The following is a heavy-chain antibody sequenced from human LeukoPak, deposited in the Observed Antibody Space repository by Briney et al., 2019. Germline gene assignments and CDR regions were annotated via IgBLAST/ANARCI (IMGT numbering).Heavy chain of an antibody. CDR2: ISYDGSNT. V-gene: IGHV3-30*04. Sequence: PGGSLRLSCAASGFTFSSFSIHWVRQPPGKGLEWVALISYDGSNTYYADSVEGRFTLSRDNAKNTLYLQMNSLRAEDTAVYYCASPNCSGGSCSEDYFDYWGQGTLVTVSS. J-gene: IGHJ4*02. D-gene: IGHD2-15*01. CDR3: ASPNCSGGSCSEDYFDY. CDR1: GFTFSSFS.